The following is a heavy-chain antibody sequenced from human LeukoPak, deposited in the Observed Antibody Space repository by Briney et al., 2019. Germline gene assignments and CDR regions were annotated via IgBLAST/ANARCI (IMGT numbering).Heavy chain of an antibody. CDR3: ARGERRSSTEALGY. V-gene: IGHV1-8*01. CDR2: MNPNSGNT. Sequence: ASVKVSCKASGYTFTSYDINWVRQATGQGLGWTGWMNPNSGNTGYAQKFQGRVTMTRNTSISTAYMELSSLRSEDTAVYYCARGERRSSTEALGYWGQGTLVTVSP. CDR1: GYTFTSYD. D-gene: IGHD6-13*01. J-gene: IGHJ4*02.